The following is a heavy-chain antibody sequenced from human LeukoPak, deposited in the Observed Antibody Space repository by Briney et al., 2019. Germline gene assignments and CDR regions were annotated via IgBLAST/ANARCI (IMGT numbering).Heavy chain of an antibody. CDR1: GYTYTGYY. CDR2: INHNSGGT. J-gene: IGHJ4*02. D-gene: IGHD6-13*01. CDR3: AVSYSSSLLDY. V-gene: IGHV1-2*02. Sequence: ASVKVSCKASGYTYTGYYMHWVRQAPGQGREWMGWINHNSGGTNYAQKFQGRVTMTRDTSISTAYMELSRLRSDDTAVYYCAVSYSSSLLDYWGQGTLVTVSS.